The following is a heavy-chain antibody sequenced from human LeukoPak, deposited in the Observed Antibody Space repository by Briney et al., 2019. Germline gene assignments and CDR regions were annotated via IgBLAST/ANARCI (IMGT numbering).Heavy chain of an antibody. CDR3: ARVPMASYFDY. Sequence: ASVKVSCKASGYTSTGYYMHWVRQAPGQGLEWVGWINPNSGGTNYAQKFQGRVTMTRDTSISTAYMELSRLRSDDTAVYYCARVPMASYFDYWGQGTLVTVSS. CDR1: GYTSTGYY. V-gene: IGHV1-2*02. CDR2: INPNSGGT. D-gene: IGHD5-24*01. J-gene: IGHJ4*02.